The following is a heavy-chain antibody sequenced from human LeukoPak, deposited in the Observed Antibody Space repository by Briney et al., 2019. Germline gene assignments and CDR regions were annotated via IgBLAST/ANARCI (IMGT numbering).Heavy chain of an antibody. J-gene: IGHJ5*02. D-gene: IGHD3-9*01. CDR2: INHSGST. CDR3: ARRGDILTVRFDP. V-gene: IGHV4-34*01. CDR1: GGSFSGYY. Sequence: PETLSLTCAVYGGSFSGYYWSWIRQPPGKGLEWIGEINHSGSTNYNPSLKSRVTISVDTSKNQFSLKLSSVTAADTAVYYCARRGDILTVRFDPWGQGTLVTVSS.